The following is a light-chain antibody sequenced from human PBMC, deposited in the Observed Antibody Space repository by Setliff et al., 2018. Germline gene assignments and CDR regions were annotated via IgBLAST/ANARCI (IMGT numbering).Light chain of an antibody. J-gene: IGLJ1*01. CDR2: EVS. CDR1: SSDVGDYKY. Sequence: QSVLTQPASVSGSPGQSITISCTGTSSDVGDYKYVSWYQQLPGKAPKLIIFEVSNRPSGIPNRFSGSKSGNTASLSISGLQAEDEADYYCSSYITSSTPPHVFGAGTKVTVL. CDR3: SSYITSSTPPHV. V-gene: IGLV2-14*01.